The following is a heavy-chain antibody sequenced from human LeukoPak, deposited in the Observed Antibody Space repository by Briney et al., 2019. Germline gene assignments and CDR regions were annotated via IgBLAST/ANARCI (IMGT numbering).Heavy chain of an antibody. V-gene: IGHV3-9*01. J-gene: IGHJ4*02. Sequence: PGRSLRLSCAASGFTFDDYAMHWVRQAPGKGPEWVSGISWNSGSIGYADSVKGRFTISRDNAKNSLYLQMNSLRAEDTALYYCAKALGDWGQGTLVTVSS. D-gene: IGHD3-10*01. CDR3: AKALGD. CDR2: ISWNSGSI. CDR1: GFTFDDYA.